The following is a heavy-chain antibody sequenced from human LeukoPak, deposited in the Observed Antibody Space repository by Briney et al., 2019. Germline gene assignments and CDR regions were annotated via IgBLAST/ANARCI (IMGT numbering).Heavy chain of an antibody. Sequence: PSETLSLTCAVSGGSISSYYWSWIRQPPGKGLEWIGYIHYSGSNNYNPSLKSRVTISVDTSKNQFSLKLSYVTAADTAVYYCARARYHTEMTYFRTVYYFDYWGQGTLVTVSS. J-gene: IGHJ4*02. V-gene: IGHV4-59*01. CDR3: ARARYHTEMTYFRTVYYFDY. CDR1: GGSISSYY. D-gene: IGHD2-8*01. CDR2: IHYSGSN.